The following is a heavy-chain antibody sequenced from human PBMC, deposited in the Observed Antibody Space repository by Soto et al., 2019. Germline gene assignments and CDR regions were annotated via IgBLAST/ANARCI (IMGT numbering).Heavy chain of an antibody. CDR1: GFTFSNSA. Sequence: QMQVVQSGPEVKKPGTSVKVSCKTSGFTFSNSAVQWVRQARGQRLEWIAWIVVGSGTTNYAQNFQGRVTITRDMSTSTAYMELSSLRSEDTAVYYCAAELYSDGTCCSFDLWGQGTMVTVSS. CDR3: AAELYSDGTCCSFDL. V-gene: IGHV1-58*01. J-gene: IGHJ3*01. D-gene: IGHD2-15*01. CDR2: IVVGSGTT.